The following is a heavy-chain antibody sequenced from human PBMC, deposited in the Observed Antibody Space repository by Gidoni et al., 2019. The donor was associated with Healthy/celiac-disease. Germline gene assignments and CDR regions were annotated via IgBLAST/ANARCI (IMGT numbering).Heavy chain of an antibody. CDR1: VFTFSSYG. J-gene: IGHJ4*02. Sequence: QVQLVESGGGVVQPGRSLRLSCAASVFTFSSYGMHWVRQAPGKGLGWVAVIWYDGSNKYYADSVKGRFTISRDNSKNTLYLKMNSLRAEDTAVYYCARGGWELPFDYWGQGTLVTVSS. D-gene: IGHD1-26*01. CDR3: ARGGWELPFDY. V-gene: IGHV3-33*01. CDR2: IWYDGSNK.